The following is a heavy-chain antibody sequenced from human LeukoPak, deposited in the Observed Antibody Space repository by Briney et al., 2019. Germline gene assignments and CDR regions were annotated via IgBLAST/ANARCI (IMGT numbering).Heavy chain of an antibody. J-gene: IGHJ4*01. CDR3: AKARGKLVNIYFEY. CDR2: VSDDEDNK. V-gene: IGHV3-30*02. D-gene: IGHD2/OR15-2a*01. CDR1: GFIFRNYG. Sequence: GGSLRLSCAASGFIFRNYGMHWARQAPGKGLEWVAFVSDDEDNKYYPDSVRGRFTISRDNSKNTVSLQLNSLRDEDTAVYFCAKARGKLVNIYFEYWGHGTLVTVSS.